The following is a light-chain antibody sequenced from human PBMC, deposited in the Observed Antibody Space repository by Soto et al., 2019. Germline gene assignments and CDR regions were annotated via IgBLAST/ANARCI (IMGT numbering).Light chain of an antibody. CDR2: ATS. V-gene: IGKV3-20*01. J-gene: IGKJ4*01. Sequence: EIVLTQSPVTLSLSPGERATLSCRASQSVRNNYLAWYQQRPGQAPRFLIYATSNRATGIPDRFSGGGSGTDFTLTISRLEPEDFAVYYCQQFASYPLTFGGGTKVDIK. CDR1: QSVRNNY. CDR3: QQFASYPLT.